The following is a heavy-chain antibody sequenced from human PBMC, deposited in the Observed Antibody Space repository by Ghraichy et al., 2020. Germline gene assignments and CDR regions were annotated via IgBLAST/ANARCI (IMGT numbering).Heavy chain of an antibody. Sequence: SETLSLTCAVYGGSFSGYYWSWIRHPPGKGLEWIGEINHSGSTNYNPSLKSRVTISVDTSKNQFSLKLSSVTAADTAVYYCARVGRRAGYYYYYGMDVWGQGTTVTVSS. CDR2: INHSGST. V-gene: IGHV4-34*01. J-gene: IGHJ6*02. CDR1: GGSFSGYY. CDR3: ARVGRRAGYYYYYGMDV.